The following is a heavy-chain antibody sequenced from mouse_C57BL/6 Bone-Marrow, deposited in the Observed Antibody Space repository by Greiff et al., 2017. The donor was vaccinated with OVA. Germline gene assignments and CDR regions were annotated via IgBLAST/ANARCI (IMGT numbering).Heavy chain of an antibody. CDR1: GFTFTDYY. D-gene: IGHD1-1*01. CDR3: ARWDYYGSRGAWFAY. J-gene: IGHJ3*01. CDR2: VYPYNGGT. Sequence: EVHLVESGPVLVKPGPSVKISCKASGFTFTDYYMHWVKQSHGKSLEWIGLVYPYNGGTSYNQKFKGKATLTVDTSSSTAYMELNSLTSEDSAVYYCARWDYYGSRGAWFAYWGQGTLVTVSA. V-gene: IGHV1-36*01.